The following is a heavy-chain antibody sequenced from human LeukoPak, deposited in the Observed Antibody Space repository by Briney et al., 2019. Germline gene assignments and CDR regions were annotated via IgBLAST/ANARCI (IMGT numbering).Heavy chain of an antibody. Sequence: PSETLSLTCAVYGGSFSGYYWSWIRQPPGKGLEWIGEINHSGSTNYNPSLKSRVTISVDTSKNQFSLKLSSVIAADTAVYYCATNPPDIVATTYYYYMDVWGKGTTVTVSS. CDR3: ATNPPDIVATTYYYYMDV. J-gene: IGHJ6*03. CDR1: GGSFSGYY. V-gene: IGHV4-34*01. D-gene: IGHD5-12*01. CDR2: INHSGST.